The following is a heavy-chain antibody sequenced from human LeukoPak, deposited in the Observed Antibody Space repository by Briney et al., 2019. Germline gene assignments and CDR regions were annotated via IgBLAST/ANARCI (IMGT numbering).Heavy chain of an antibody. D-gene: IGHD2-21*02. Sequence: GGSLRLSCAAPGFTFSSYAMSWVRQAPGKGLEWVSAISGSVGSTYYADSVKGRFTISRDNSKNTLYLQMNSLRAEDTAVYYCAKGPSVVVVTATSPTPYYFDYWGQGTLVTVSS. CDR3: AKGPSVVVVTATSPTPYYFDY. CDR1: GFTFSSYA. V-gene: IGHV3-23*01. J-gene: IGHJ4*02. CDR2: ISGSVGST.